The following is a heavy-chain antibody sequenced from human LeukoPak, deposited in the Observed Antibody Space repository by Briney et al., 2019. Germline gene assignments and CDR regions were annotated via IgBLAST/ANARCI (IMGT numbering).Heavy chain of an antibody. J-gene: IGHJ4*02. Sequence: GGSLRLSCAASGFTFSSSAMSWVRQAPGKGLEWVSVIYSGGNTYYTDSVKGRFTISRDNPKNTVFLQMGSLRGEDTAVYYCARCYYDGSGFYYYFDYWGQGTLVTVSS. CDR2: IYSGGNT. CDR3: ARCYYDGSGFYYYFDY. D-gene: IGHD3-22*01. CDR1: GFTFSSSA. V-gene: IGHV3-53*01.